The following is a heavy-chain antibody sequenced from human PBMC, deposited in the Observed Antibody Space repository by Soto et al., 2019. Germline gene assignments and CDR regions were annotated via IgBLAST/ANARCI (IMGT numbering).Heavy chain of an antibody. CDR3: ARDPGYCTNGVCPIFDF. CDR2: MYHGGRT. CDR1: GDSVTNYF. V-gene: IGHV4-59*02. D-gene: IGHD2-8*01. Sequence: SETLSLTCTVSGDSVTNYFWSWMRQPPGKGLEWIGHMYHGGRTNYSPSLKSLVTMSLDSSKNQFSLNLSSVTAADTAVYFCARDPGYCTNGVCPIFDFWGQGVLVTVSS. J-gene: IGHJ4*02.